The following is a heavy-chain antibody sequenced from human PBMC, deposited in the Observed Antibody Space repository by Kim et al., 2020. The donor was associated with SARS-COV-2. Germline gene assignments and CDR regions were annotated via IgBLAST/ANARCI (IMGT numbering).Heavy chain of an antibody. D-gene: IGHD2-2*01. CDR3: AKSSTSFDAYYYYYYGMDV. J-gene: IGHJ6*02. V-gene: IGHV3-53*04. Sequence: GRFTISRHNSKNTLYLQMNSLRAEDTAVYYCAKSSTSFDAYYYYYYGMDVWGQGTTVTVSS.